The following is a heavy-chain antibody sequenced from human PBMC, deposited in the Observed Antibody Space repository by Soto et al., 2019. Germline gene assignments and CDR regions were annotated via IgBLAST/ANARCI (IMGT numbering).Heavy chain of an antibody. CDR1: GDTFSSHS. CDR3: ATAASIFGAASDY. Sequence: QVQLVQSGAEVKKPGSSVKVSCKASGDTFSSHSFTWVRQAPGQGLEWMGRIIPFAGTESYAQKSKGGVTMSADTSAGTVYMELRSLRSDDTAIYYCATAASIFGAASDYWGQGPLVNVSS. CDR2: IIPFAGTE. V-gene: IGHV1-69*08. J-gene: IGHJ4*02. D-gene: IGHD3-3*01.